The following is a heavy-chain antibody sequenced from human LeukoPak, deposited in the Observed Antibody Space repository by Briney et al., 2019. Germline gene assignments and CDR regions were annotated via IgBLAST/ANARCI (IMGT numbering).Heavy chain of an antibody. CDR3: ARGGIMRSPPDY. V-gene: IGHV4-61*02. Sequence: SETLSLTCTVSGGSISSGSYYWSWIRQPAGKGLEWIGRIYTSGSTNYNPSFKSRVTISVDTSKNQFSLKLSSVTAADTAVYYCARGGIMRSPPDYWGQGTLVTVSS. D-gene: IGHD3-16*01. J-gene: IGHJ4*02. CDR1: GGSISSGSYY. CDR2: IYTSGST.